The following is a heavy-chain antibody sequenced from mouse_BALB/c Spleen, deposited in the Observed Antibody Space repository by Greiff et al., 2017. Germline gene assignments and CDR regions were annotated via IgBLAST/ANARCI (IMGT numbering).Heavy chain of an antibody. J-gene: IGHJ4*01. CDR1: GFSLTSYG. V-gene: IGHV2-9*02. CDR2: IWAGGST. Sequence: VQLKESGPGLVAPSQSLSITCTVSGFSLTSYGVHWVRQPPGKGLEWLGVIWAGGSTNYNSALMSRLSISKDNSKSQVFLKMNSLQTDDTAMYYCARDDGRYAMDYWGQGTSVTVSS. CDR3: ARDDGRYAMDY.